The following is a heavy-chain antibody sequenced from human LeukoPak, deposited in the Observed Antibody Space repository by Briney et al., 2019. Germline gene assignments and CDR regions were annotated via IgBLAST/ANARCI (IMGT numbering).Heavy chain of an antibody. CDR3: ARLSGAGTSVGYFDY. J-gene: IGHJ4*02. CDR1: GYSFTSYW. Sequence: GESLKISCQGSGYSFTSYWIGWVRQMPGKGLEWMGIIYPGDSDTRYSPSFQGQVTISADKSISTAYLQWSSLKASDTAMYYCARLSGAGTSVGYFDYWGQGTLVTVSS. CDR2: IYPGDSDT. D-gene: IGHD6-19*01. V-gene: IGHV5-51*01.